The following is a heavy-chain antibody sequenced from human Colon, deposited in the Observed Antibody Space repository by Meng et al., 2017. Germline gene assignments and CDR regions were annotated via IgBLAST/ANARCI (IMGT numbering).Heavy chain of an antibody. CDR1: GFTFSSYS. V-gene: IGHV3-21*01. D-gene: IGHD3-22*01. CDR3: ARDYYYDSSGYRLYYFDY. J-gene: IGHJ4*02. CDR2: ISSSSSYI. Sequence: GGSLRLSCAASGFTFSSYSMNWVRQAPGKGLEWVSSISSSSSYIYYADSVKGRFTISRDNAKNPLYLQMNSLRAEDTAVYYCARDYYYDSSGYRLYYFDYWGQGTLVTVSS.